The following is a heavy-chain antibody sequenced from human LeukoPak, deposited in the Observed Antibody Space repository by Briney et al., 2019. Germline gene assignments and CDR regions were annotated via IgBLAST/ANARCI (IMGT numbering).Heavy chain of an antibody. CDR2: IYSSGST. V-gene: IGHV4-39*01. D-gene: IGHD6-19*01. CDR1: GASINSGSNY. Sequence: SETLSLTCGVSGASINSGSNYWGWIRQPPGKTLEWIGSIYSSGSTYYNPSLKSRVIIMIDTSKNQFSLKLSSVTAADTAVYYCARRIAVAYDAFDIWGQGTMVTVSS. J-gene: IGHJ3*02. CDR3: ARRIAVAYDAFDI.